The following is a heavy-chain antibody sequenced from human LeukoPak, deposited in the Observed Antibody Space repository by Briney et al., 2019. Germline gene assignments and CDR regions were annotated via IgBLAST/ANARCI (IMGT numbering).Heavy chain of an antibody. V-gene: IGHV4-34*01. CDR3: ARDHNASVFDY. CDR2: INHSGST. D-gene: IGHD1-1*01. CDR1: GGSFSGYY. Sequence: SETLSLTCAVYGGSFSGYYWSRIRQPPGKGLEWIGEINHSGSTNYNPSLKSRVTISVDTSKNQFSLKLSSVTAADTAVYYCARDHNASVFDYWGQGTLVTVSS. J-gene: IGHJ4*02.